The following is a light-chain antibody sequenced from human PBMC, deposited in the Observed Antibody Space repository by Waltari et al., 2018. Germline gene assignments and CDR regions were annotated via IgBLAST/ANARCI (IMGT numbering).Light chain of an antibody. CDR1: QGIRSD. Sequence: AIQMTQSPSSLSASVGDRVTITCRASQGIRSDLDWYQQKPGKAPKLLIYDASSLQSEVPSRFSGSGSGTDFTLTISSLQPEDFATYYCLQDYTYPYTFGQGTKLEIK. J-gene: IGKJ2*01. CDR3: LQDYTYPYT. V-gene: IGKV1-6*01. CDR2: DAS.